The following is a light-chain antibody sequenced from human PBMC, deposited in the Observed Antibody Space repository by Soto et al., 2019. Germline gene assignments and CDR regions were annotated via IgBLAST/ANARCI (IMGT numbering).Light chain of an antibody. CDR3: QQYNNWPWT. CDR2: GAS. CDR1: QSISGT. J-gene: IGKJ1*01. Sequence: IVMTQSPATLSVSPGGRATLSCRASQSISGTLAWYHQKPGQAPRLLIYGASTRATSFPARFSGSGSGTDFTLTISSLQSEDFAVYYCQQYNNWPWTFGQGTKVDIK. V-gene: IGKV3-15*01.